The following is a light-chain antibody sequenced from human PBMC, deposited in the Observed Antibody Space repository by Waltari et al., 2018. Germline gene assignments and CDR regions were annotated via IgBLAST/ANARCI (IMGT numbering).Light chain of an antibody. J-gene: IGLJ3*02. CDR1: NIEPKH. CDR2: DDY. CDR3: QVWDDSSNHWV. V-gene: IGLV3-21*02. Sequence: SYVLTQPPSVSVAPGQTATLTCGGDNIEPKHVHWYQQKPGQAPLLVVYDDYVRPSGIPDRFSGTTSGNTATLTISRVEAGGEADYYCQVWDDSSNHWVFGGGTKLTVL.